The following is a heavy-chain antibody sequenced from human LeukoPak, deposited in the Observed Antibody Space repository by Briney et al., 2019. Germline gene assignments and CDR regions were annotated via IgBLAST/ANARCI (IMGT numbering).Heavy chain of an antibody. Sequence: SETLSLTCTVSGGSISSSSYYWGWIRQPPGKGLEWIGSIYYSGSTYYNPSLKSRVTISVDTSKNQFSLKLSSVTAADTAVYYCARVYSSGFYYFYMDVWGKGTTVTISS. CDR3: ARVYSSGFYYFYMDV. D-gene: IGHD6-19*01. CDR2: IYYSGST. J-gene: IGHJ6*03. CDR1: GGSISSSSYY. V-gene: IGHV4-39*07.